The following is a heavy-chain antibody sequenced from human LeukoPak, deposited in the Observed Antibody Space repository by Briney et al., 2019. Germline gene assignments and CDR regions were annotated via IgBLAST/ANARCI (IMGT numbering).Heavy chain of an antibody. CDR2: IIPIFGTA. V-gene: IGHV1-69*05. D-gene: IGHD3-10*01. J-gene: IGHJ5*02. Sequence: ASVKVSCKASGGTFSSYAISWVRQAPGQGLEWMGGIIPIFGTANYAQKFQGRVTITTDESTSTAYMELSSLRSEGTAVYYCARNYMYYGSGVEWFDPWGQGTLVTVSS. CDR3: ARNYMYYGSGVEWFDP. CDR1: GGTFSSYA.